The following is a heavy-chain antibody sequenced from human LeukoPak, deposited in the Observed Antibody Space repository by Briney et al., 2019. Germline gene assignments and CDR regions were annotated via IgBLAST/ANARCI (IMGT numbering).Heavy chain of an antibody. D-gene: IGHD3-22*01. CDR3: ARGLSYYDSSGYSFGI. CDR2: IYYSGST. J-gene: IGHJ3*02. Sequence: SETLSLTCTVSGDSISSGTYYWGWIRQPPGKGLEWIENIYYSGSTYYNPSLKSRVSISVGTSKNQFSLKLTSVTAADTAIYYCARGLSYYDSSGYSFGIWGRGTMVTVSS. V-gene: IGHV4-39*07. CDR1: GDSISSGTYY.